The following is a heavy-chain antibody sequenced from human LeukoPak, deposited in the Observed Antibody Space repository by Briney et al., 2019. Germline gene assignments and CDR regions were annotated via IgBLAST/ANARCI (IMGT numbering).Heavy chain of an antibody. Sequence: GGSLRLSCAASGFTFSSYSMNWVRQAPGKGLEWVSYISSSSSTIYYADSVKGRFTISRDNAKNSLYLQMNSLRDEDTAVYYCARDRRLVQGQNYYYGMDVWGQGTTVTVSS. CDR2: ISSSSSTI. J-gene: IGHJ6*02. CDR1: GFTFSSYS. CDR3: ARDRRLVQGQNYYYGMDV. V-gene: IGHV3-48*02. D-gene: IGHD6-19*01.